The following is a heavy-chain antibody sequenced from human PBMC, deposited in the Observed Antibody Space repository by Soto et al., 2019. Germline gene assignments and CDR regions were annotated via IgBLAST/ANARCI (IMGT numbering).Heavy chain of an antibody. CDR2: AYHSGSN. D-gene: IGHD2-21*01. CDR1: GGFTSTNNW. V-gene: IGHV4-4*02. Sequence: QLQLQESGPGLVRPSGTLSLTCAVSGGFTSTNNWWSWVRQPPGKGLEWIGDAYHSGSNEYNPSLKSRVSKSMDKSKSQSSLKLTSATAADTAVYYCARSPPSSYYCGSGTFDYWGQGTLVTVSS. CDR3: ARSPPSSYYCGSGTFDY. J-gene: IGHJ4*02.